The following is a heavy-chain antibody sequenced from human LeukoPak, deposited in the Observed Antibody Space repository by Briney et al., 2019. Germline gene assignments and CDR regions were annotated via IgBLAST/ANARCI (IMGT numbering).Heavy chain of an antibody. CDR2: ISGDGTIT. CDR3: AKDTPLFYHYYGIDV. Sequence: GGSLRLSCAASGLNLDSYAMHWVRQAPGKGLEWVSLISGDGTITYYADSVKGRFTISRDNSKNSLFLEMNSLRSEDTALYYCAKDTPLFYHYYGIDVWGQGTTVTVSS. J-gene: IGHJ6*02. CDR1: GLNLDSYA. V-gene: IGHV3-43*02.